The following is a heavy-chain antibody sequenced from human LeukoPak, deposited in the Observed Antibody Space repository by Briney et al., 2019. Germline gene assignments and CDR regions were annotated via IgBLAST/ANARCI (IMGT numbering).Heavy chain of an antibody. J-gene: IGHJ6*02. Sequence: SETLSLTCTVSGGSISGYYWSWIRQPPGKGLEWLGYIYYSGGVNYNPSLKGQVTISVDTSKNQFSLKLSSVTAADTAVYYCARDGTYSAYYGMDVWGQGTTVTVSS. CDR2: IYYSGGV. CDR1: GGSISGYY. V-gene: IGHV4-59*01. D-gene: IGHD1-26*01. CDR3: ARDGTYSAYYGMDV.